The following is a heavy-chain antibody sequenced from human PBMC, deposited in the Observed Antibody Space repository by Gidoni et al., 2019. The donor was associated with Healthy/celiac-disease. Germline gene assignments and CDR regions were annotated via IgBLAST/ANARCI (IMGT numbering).Heavy chain of an antibody. Sequence: QVQLVESGGGVVQPGRSLRLSCAASGFTFSSYAMHWVRQAPGKGLEWVAVISYDGSNKYYADSVKGRFTISRDNSKNTLYLQMNSLRAEDTAVYYCARDLAFCGGDCYSFDYWGQGTLVTVSS. J-gene: IGHJ4*02. V-gene: IGHV3-30-3*01. CDR3: ARDLAFCGGDCYSFDY. D-gene: IGHD2-21*02. CDR1: GFTFSSYA. CDR2: ISYDGSNK.